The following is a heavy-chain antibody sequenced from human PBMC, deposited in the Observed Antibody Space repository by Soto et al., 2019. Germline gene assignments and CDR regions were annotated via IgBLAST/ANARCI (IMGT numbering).Heavy chain of an antibody. J-gene: IGHJ4*02. CDR3: ARGYCSGGSCPEFDY. CDR1: GFTFSSYN. CDR2: ISSSSSAI. Sequence: EVQLVESGGGLVQPGGSLRLSGAASGFTFSSYNMNWVRQAPGKGLEWVSYISSSSSAIYYADSVKGRFTISRDNAKNSLYLQMNSLRDEDTAVYSCARGYCSGGSCPEFDYWGQGTLVTVSS. D-gene: IGHD2-15*01. V-gene: IGHV3-48*02.